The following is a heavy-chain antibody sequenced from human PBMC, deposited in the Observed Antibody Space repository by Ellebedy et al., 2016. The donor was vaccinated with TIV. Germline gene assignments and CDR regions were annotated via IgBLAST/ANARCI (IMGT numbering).Heavy chain of an antibody. D-gene: IGHD5-18*01. CDR3: ASSGVTGLDAFDI. J-gene: IGHJ3*02. V-gene: IGHV3-9*01. CDR2: ISWDSVTI. Sequence: SLKISXAASGFTFDDYAMHWVRQAPGKGLEWVSGISWDSVTIGCADSVKGRFSMSRDNAKNSLYLQMNSLRVEDTALYYCASSGVTGLDAFDIWGQGTMVTVSS. CDR1: GFTFDDYA.